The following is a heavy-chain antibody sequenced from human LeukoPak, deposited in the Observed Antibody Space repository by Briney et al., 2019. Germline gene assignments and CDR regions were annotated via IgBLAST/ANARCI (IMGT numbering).Heavy chain of an antibody. CDR2: ISDSSSYI. D-gene: IGHD1-26*01. Sequence: GGSLRLSCAASGFTFSSYRMNWVRQAPGKGLEWVSSISDSSSYIYHADSVKGRFTISRDNAKNSVYLQMNSLRAEDTATYCRTKGENGMDVWGQGTTVTVSS. CDR3: TKGENGMDV. J-gene: IGHJ6*02. CDR1: GFTFSSYR. V-gene: IGHV3-21*01.